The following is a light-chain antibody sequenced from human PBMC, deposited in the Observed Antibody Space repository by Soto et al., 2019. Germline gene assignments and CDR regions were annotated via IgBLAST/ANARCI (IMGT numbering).Light chain of an antibody. CDR2: KAS. J-gene: IGKJ1*01. V-gene: IGKV1-5*03. Sequence: DIQMTQSPSSLYASVGDRVNITCRASQTISSWLAWYKQKPGKAPKLLIYKASTLKSGVPSRFSGSGSGTEFTLTISSLQPDDLATYYCQHYNSYSEAFGQGTKV. CDR1: QTISSW. CDR3: QHYNSYSEA.